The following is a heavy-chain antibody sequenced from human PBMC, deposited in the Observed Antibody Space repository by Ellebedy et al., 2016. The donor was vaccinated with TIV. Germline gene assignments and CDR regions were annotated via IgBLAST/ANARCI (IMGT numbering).Heavy chain of an antibody. V-gene: IGHV3-21*04. D-gene: IGHD1-1*01. CDR3: AKKEATGTPNRFDP. Sequence: GESLKISCAVSGFTFSRFNMNWVRQAPGKGLEWVSSITSSSSHFYYPDSVKGRFTISRDNAKNSLYLQMNSLRAEDTAVYYCAKKEATGTPNRFDPWGQGTLVTVSS. CDR1: GFTFSRFN. J-gene: IGHJ5*02. CDR2: ITSSSSHF.